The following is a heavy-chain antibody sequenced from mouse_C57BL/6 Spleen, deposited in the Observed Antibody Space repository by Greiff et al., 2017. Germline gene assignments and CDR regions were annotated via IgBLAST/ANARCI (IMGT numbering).Heavy chain of an antibody. CDR3: ARRGSLDSSGFFAY. CDR2: INPNNGGT. CDR1: GYTFTDYN. V-gene: IGHV1-18*01. J-gene: IGHJ3*01. Sequence: EVQLQQSGPELVKPGASVKIPCKASGYTFTDYNMDWVKQSHGKSLEWIGDINPNNGGTIYNQKFKGKATLTVDKSSSTAYMELRSLTSEDTAVYYCARRGSLDSSGFFAYWGQGTLVTVSA. D-gene: IGHD3-2*02.